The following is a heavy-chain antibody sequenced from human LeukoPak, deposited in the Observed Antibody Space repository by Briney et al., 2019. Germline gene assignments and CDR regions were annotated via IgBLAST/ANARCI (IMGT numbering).Heavy chain of an antibody. D-gene: IGHD2-2*01. Sequence: GGSLRLSCAASGFTFSSYAMSWVRQAPGKGLEWVSAISGSGGSTYYANSVKGRFTISRDNAKNTLYLQMTSLRAEDTAVYYCARGYCSGTSCRLLDYWGQGTLVTVSS. CDR2: ISGSGGST. CDR1: GFTFSSYA. CDR3: ARGYCSGTSCRLLDY. J-gene: IGHJ4*02. V-gene: IGHV3-23*01.